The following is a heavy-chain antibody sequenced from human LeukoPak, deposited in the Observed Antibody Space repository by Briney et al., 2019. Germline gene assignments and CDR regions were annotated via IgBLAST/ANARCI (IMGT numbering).Heavy chain of an antibody. J-gene: IGHJ4*02. CDR1: GFSFRSYS. V-gene: IGHV3-21*04. CDR3: AKRLGDQRAFDY. D-gene: IGHD2-21*02. CDR2: IKANGDGT. Sequence: GGSLRLSCAASGFSFRSYSINWVRQSPGKGLEWISYIKANGDGTYYADSVRGRFTISRDARNSAYLEMNSLRAEDTAVYYCAKRLGDQRAFDYWGQGTLVTVSS.